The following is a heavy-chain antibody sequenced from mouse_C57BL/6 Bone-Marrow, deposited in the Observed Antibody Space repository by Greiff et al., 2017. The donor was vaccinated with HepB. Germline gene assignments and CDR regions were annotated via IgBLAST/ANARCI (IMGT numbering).Heavy chain of an antibody. D-gene: IGHD2-10*01. V-gene: IGHV3-6*01. CDR2: ISYDGSN. J-gene: IGHJ3*01. Sequence: ESGPGLVKPSQSLSLTCSVTGYSITSGYYWNWIRQFPGNQLEWMGYISYDGSNNYNPSLKNRISITRDTSKNQFFLKLNSVTTEDTATYYCAREAYYRAWFAYWGQGTLVTVSA. CDR1: GYSITSGYY. CDR3: AREAYYRAWFAY.